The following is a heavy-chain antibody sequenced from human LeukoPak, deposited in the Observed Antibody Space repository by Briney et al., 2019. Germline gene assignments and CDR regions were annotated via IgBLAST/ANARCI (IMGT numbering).Heavy chain of an antibody. D-gene: IGHD5-18*01. CDR3: ARRGKKTAMEFVN. J-gene: IGHJ4*02. CDR2: INPSGGST. Sequence: ASVKVSCKASGYTFTSYYMHWVRQAPGQGLEWMGIINPSGGSTSYAQKFQGRVTMTTDTSTSTAYMELRSLRSDDTAVYYCARRGKKTAMEFVNWGQGTLVTASS. CDR1: GYTFTSYY. V-gene: IGHV1-46*01.